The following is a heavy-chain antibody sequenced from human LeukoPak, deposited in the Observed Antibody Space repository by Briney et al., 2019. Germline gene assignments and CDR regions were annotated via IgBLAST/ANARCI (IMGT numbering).Heavy chain of an antibody. D-gene: IGHD3-3*01. CDR2: ISGSGGST. J-gene: IGHJ4*02. CDR3: AKVNGWYDFWRDLDY. CDR1: GFTFSSYA. V-gene: IGHV3-23*01. Sequence: GGSLRLSCAASGFTFSSYAMSWVRQAPGKGLEWVSAISGSGGSTYYADSVKGRFTISRDNSKNTLYLQMNSLRAEDTAVYYCAKVNGWYDFWRDLDYWGQGTLVTVSS.